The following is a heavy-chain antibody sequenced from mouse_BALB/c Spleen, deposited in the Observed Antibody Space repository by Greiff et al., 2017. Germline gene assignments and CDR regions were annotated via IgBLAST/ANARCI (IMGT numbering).Heavy chain of an antibody. CDR1: GYTFTSYW. CDR3: ARSPYGYDAWFAY. CDR2: INPSTGYT. V-gene: IGHV1-7*01. Sequence: QVQLQQSGAELAKPGASVKMSCKASGYTFTSYWMHWVKQRPGQGLEWIGYINPSTGYTEYNQKFKDKATLTADKSSSTAYMQLSSLTSEDSAVYYCARSPYGYDAWFAYWGQGTLVTVSA. D-gene: IGHD2-2*01. J-gene: IGHJ3*01.